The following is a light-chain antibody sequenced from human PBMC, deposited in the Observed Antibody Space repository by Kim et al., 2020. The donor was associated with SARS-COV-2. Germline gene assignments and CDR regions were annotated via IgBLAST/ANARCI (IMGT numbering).Light chain of an antibody. J-gene: IGLJ3*02. CDR1: SSDVGGYNY. Sequence: QSALTQPASVSGSPGQSITISCTGTSSDVGGYNYVSWYQQHPGKAPKLMIYDASKRPSGVSNRFSGSKSGNTASLTISGLQAEDEADYYCSSYTSSRGVFGGGTQLTVL. CDR3: SSYTSSRGV. CDR2: DAS. V-gene: IGLV2-14*01.